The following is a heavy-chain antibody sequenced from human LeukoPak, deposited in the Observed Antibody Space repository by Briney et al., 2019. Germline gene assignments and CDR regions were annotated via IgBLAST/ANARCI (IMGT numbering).Heavy chain of an antibody. Sequence: PSETLSLTCAVYGGSFSGYYWSWIRQPPGKGLEWIGEINHSGSTNYNPSLKSRVTISVDTSKNQFSLKLSSVTAADTAVYYCARLRNDGSGSFSDYYYMDVWGKGTTVTVSS. V-gene: IGHV4-34*01. CDR1: GGSFSGYY. CDR3: ARLRNDGSGSFSDYYYMDV. J-gene: IGHJ6*03. D-gene: IGHD3-10*01. CDR2: INHSGST.